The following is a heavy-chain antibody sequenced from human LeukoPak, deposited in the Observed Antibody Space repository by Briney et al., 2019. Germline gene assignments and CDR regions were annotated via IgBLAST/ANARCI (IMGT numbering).Heavy chain of an antibody. CDR3: AREFEWDSSGYWNDAFDI. D-gene: IGHD3-22*01. CDR1: GYSISSGYY. Sequence: SETLSLTCAVSGYSISSGYYWGWIRQPPGKGLEWIGNVYQSGITYYNASLKSRVTISVDTSKNQFSLKLSSVTAADTAVYYCAREFEWDSSGYWNDAFDIWGQGTMVTVSS. CDR2: VYQSGIT. J-gene: IGHJ3*02. V-gene: IGHV4-38-2*02.